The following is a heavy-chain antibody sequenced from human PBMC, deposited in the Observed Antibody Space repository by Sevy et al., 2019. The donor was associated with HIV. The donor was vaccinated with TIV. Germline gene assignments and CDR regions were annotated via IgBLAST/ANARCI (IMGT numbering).Heavy chain of an antibody. CDR1: GFTFSSYW. CDR2: INSDGSST. D-gene: IGHD3-9*01. J-gene: IGHJ4*02. V-gene: IGHV3-74*01. Sequence: GGSLRLSCAASGFTFSSYWMHWVRQAPGKGLVWVSRINSDGSSTSYADSVKGRFTISRDNAKNTLYLQMNSLRAEDTAVNYCARDLSHYDILTGYHPQGFDYWGQGTLVTVSS. CDR3: ARDLSHYDILTGYHPQGFDY.